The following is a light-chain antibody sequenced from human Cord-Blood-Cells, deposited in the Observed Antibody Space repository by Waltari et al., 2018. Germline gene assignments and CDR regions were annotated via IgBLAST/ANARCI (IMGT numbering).Light chain of an antibody. V-gene: IGKV4-1*01. CDR1: QSVLYSSNNKNY. CDR3: QQYYSTPPT. Sequence: DIVMTQSPDSLAVSLGERATINCKSSQSVLYSSNNKNYLAWYQQKSGQPHKLLIYWASTREAGVPDRFSGSGSGTDFTLTISSLQAEDVAVYYCQQYYSTPPTFGPGTKVDIK. CDR2: WAS. J-gene: IGKJ3*01.